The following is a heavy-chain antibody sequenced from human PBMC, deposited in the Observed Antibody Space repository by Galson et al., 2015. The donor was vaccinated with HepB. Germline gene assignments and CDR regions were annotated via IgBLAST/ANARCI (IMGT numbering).Heavy chain of an antibody. Sequence: SLRLSCAASGFAFSSYAMNWVRQAPGKGLEWVSSISGSGDKTYYTDSVKGRFTISRDNSKNTLYLQMSSLRVEDTAVYYCAKTRTETRSWYGREDSWGQGALVTVSS. CDR1: GFAFSSYA. CDR2: ISGSGDKT. J-gene: IGHJ4*02. V-gene: IGHV3-23*01. CDR3: AKTRTETRSWYGREDS. D-gene: IGHD6-13*01.